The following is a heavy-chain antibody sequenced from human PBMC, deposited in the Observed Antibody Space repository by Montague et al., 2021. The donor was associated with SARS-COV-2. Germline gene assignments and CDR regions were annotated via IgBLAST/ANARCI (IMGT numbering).Heavy chain of an antibody. Sequence: PALVKPTRTLTLTCVFSGFSLNTDGVGVAWIRRPPGKALEWLALIYWDGDQRYSPSLKTRLTITKDTSKNRVVLTMTNLDPVDTATYYCARRYDFYRAEAFDVWGQGTMLTVSS. CDR3: ARRYDFYRAEAFDV. D-gene: IGHD3-3*01. J-gene: IGHJ3*01. V-gene: IGHV2-5*02. CDR1: GFSLNTDGVG. CDR2: IYWDGDQ.